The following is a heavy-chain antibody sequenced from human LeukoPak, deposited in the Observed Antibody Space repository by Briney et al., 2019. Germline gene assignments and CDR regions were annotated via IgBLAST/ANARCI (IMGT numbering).Heavy chain of an antibody. D-gene: IGHD3-22*01. CDR2: IYSGGST. CDR3: ARLRGYYDSSGYYYVPIGNNWFDP. CDR1: GFTVSSNY. V-gene: IGHV3-53*01. J-gene: IGHJ5*02. Sequence: PGGSLRLSCAASGFTVSSNYMSWVRQAPGKGLEWVSVIYSGGSTYYADSVKGRFTISRDNSKNTLYLQMNSLRAEDTAVYYCARLRGYYDSSGYYYVPIGNNWFDPWGQGTPVTVSS.